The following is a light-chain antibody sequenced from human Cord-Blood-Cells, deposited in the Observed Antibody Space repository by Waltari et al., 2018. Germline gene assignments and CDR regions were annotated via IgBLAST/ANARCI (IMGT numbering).Light chain of an antibody. V-gene: IGKV4-1*01. CDR3: QQYYSTPQT. CDR2: WAS. Sequence: DIVMTQSPDSLAVSLGERATINCKSSQSVLYSSNNKNYLAWYQQKAGQPPKLLIYWASTRESGVPDLFRCSGAGTDFTLTISSLQAEDVAVYYCQQYYSTPQTFCQVTKVEIK. J-gene: IGKJ1*01. CDR1: QSVLYSSNNKNY.